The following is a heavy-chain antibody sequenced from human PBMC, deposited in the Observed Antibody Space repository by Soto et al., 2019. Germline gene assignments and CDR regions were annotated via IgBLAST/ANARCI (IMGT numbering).Heavy chain of an antibody. CDR3: AKDSDQMLFDYYYYGMDV. V-gene: IGHV3-30*18. Sequence: QVQLVESGGGVVRPGGSLRLPWEPSGLPSGNLGFHWFRQPPGKGLEGVAVVSYDGSFKYYADSVKGRFTISRDNSKNTLYLQMNSLRPEDTALYYCAKDSDQMLFDYYYYGMDVWGQGTTVTVSS. J-gene: IGHJ6*02. CDR1: GLPSGNLG. CDR2: VSYDGSFK. D-gene: IGHD2-2*01.